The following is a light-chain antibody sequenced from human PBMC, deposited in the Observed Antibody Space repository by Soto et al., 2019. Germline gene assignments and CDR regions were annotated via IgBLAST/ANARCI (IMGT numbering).Light chain of an antibody. CDR2: GDN. CDR3: QSYDGGDPGV. V-gene: IGLV6-57*03. J-gene: IGLJ3*02. Sequence: NFMLTQPHSVSESPGKTVTISCTRSSGSIASNYVQWYQQRPGSAPIVIIYGDNQRPSGVPDRFSGSIDSSSNSASLTISGLRAEDEADCYCQSYDGGDPGVFGGGTKLTVL. CDR1: SGSIASNY.